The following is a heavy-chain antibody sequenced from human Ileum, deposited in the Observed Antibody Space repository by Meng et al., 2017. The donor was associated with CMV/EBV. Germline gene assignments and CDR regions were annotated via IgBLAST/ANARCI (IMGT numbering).Heavy chain of an antibody. J-gene: IGHJ4*02. D-gene: IGHD1-26*01. CDR3: ARERLGGATAMDY. CDR2: IKEDGSAD. V-gene: IGHV3-7*01. Sequence: GESLKISCAASGFSFSTFWMSWVRQAPGKGLEWVANIKEDGSADNYVDSVRGRFTISRDNAQNSLFLRMISLRAEDTAVYYCARERLGGATAMDYWGQGTLVTVSS. CDR1: GFSFSTFW.